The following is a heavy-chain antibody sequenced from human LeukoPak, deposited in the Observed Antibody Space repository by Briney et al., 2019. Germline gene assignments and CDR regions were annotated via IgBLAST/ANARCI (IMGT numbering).Heavy chain of an antibody. V-gene: IGHV4-59*01. CDR1: GGSISSYY. Sequence: SETLSLTCTVSGGSISSYYWSWIRQPPGKGREWIGYIYYCGSTNYNPSLKSRVTISVDTSKNQFSLKLSSVTAADTAVYYCAGVVPAAKAFYCWGQGTLVTVAS. D-gene: IGHD2-2*01. CDR2: IYYCGST. CDR3: AGVVPAAKAFYC. J-gene: IGHJ4*02.